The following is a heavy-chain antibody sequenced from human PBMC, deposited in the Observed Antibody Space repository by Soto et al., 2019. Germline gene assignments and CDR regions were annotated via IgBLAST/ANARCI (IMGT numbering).Heavy chain of an antibody. V-gene: IGHV3-11*01. D-gene: IGHD3-22*01. J-gene: IGHJ5*02. CDR1: GFTFSDHY. CDR2: INTRSTTV. Sequence: VQLVESGGGLVKPGGSLRLSCAASGFTFSDHYMNWIRQAPGKGLEWVAYINTRSTTVYYADSVKGRFTISRDNGKNSLYLQMNSLRSEDTAVYYCARVSYESIGYQGWSDPWGQGTLVTVSS. CDR3: ARVSYESIGYQGWSDP.